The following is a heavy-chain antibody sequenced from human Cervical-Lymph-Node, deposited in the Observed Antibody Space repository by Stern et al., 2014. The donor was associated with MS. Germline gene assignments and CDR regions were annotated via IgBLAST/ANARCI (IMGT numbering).Heavy chain of an antibody. CDR1: GFTFSNFG. Sequence: QLVQSGGGVVQPGRSLRLSCAASGFTFSNFGMHWVRQAPGKGLEWVTLISYDGGNEYYADFVKGRFTISRDDSKNKVYLQLNSLRPEDTAVYYCAKGRTVAGKGVGAFDVWGQGHWSPSLQ. D-gene: IGHD6-19*01. CDR3: AKGRTVAGKGVGAFDV. CDR2: ISYDGGNE. V-gene: IGHV3-30*18. J-gene: IGHJ3*01.